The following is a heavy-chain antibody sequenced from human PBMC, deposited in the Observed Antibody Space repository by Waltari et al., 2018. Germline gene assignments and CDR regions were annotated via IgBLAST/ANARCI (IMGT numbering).Heavy chain of an antibody. V-gene: IGHV1-18*01. CDR2: ISAYNGNT. CDR3: ARSEGYYDYVWGSYRSTFVDY. D-gene: IGHD3-16*02. Sequence: QVQLVQSGAEVKKPGASVKVSCKASGYTFTSYGISWVRQAPGQGLEWMGWISAYNGNTNYAQKLQGRVTMTTDTSTSTAYMELRSLRSDDTAVYYWARSEGYYDYVWGSYRSTFVDYWGQGTLVTVSS. CDR1: GYTFTSYG. J-gene: IGHJ4*02.